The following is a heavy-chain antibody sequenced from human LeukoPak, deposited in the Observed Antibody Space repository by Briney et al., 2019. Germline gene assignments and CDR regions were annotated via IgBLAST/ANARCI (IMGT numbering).Heavy chain of an antibody. V-gene: IGHV3-20*04. J-gene: IGHJ5*02. CDR2: INWNGGST. CDR3: ARVGDCSSTSCHLDYWFGP. CDR1: GFTFDDYG. Sequence: GGSLRLSCAASGFTFDDYGMGWVRQAPGKGLEWVSGINWNGGSTGYTDSVKGRFTISRDNAKNSLYLQMNSLRAEDTALYYCARVGDCSSTSCHLDYWFGPWGQGTLVTVSS. D-gene: IGHD2-2*01.